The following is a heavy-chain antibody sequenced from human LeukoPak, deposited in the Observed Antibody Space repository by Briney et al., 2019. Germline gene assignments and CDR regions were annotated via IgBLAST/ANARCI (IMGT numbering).Heavy chain of an antibody. J-gene: IGHJ4*02. D-gene: IGHD2-8*01. V-gene: IGHV4-34*01. CDR3: ARAGRVYPDY. Sequence: SETLSLTCAVYGGSFSGYYWSWIRQPPGKGLEWIGEINHSGSTNYNPSLRSRVTISVDTSKNQFSLKLSSVTAADTAVYYCARAGRVYPDYWGQGTLVTVSS. CDR1: GGSFSGYY. CDR2: INHSGST.